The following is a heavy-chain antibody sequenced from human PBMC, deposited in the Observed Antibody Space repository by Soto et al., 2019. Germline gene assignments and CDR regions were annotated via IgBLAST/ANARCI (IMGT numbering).Heavy chain of an antibody. CDR2: IKSKTDGGTT. V-gene: IGHV3-15*01. CDR1: GFTFSNAW. D-gene: IGHD3-10*01. Sequence: GGSLRLSCAASGFTFSNAWMSWVRQAPGKGLEWVGRIKSKTDGGTTDYAAPVKGRFTISSDDSKNTLYLQMNSLKTEDTAVYYCTTAGHYYGSGSPSFDYWGQGTLVTVSA. J-gene: IGHJ4*02. CDR3: TTAGHYYGSGSPSFDY.